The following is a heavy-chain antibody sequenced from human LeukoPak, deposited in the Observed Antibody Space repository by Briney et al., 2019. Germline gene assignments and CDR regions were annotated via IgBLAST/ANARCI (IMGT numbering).Heavy chain of an antibody. CDR2: ISSSSSYI. J-gene: IGHJ4*02. V-gene: IGHV3-21*01. CDR1: GFTFSSYS. CDR3: ARSLAGSGSYRY. D-gene: IGHD3-10*01. Sequence: GGSLRLSCAASGFTFSSYSMNWVRQAPGKGLEWVSSISSSSSYIYYADSVKGRFTISRDNAKNSLYLQMNSLRAEDTAVYYCARSLAGSGSYRYWGQGTLVTVSS.